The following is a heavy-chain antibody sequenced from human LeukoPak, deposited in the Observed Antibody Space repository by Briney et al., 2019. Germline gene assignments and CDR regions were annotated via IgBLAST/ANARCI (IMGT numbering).Heavy chain of an antibody. CDR1: GFTFGDYA. CDR2: ISGVSGSTT. V-gene: IGHV3-23*01. CDR3: AKNFGSGRGVPYGMDV. Sequence: LGGSLPLSCAASGFTFGDYAMRWVRQAPGKGLEWVSAISGVSGSTTIYAASVKGRFTVSRDNSKSRLFLQMNSLRAEDTAVYYCAKNFGSGRGVPYGMDVWGQGTTVTVAS. J-gene: IGHJ6*02. D-gene: IGHD3-10*01.